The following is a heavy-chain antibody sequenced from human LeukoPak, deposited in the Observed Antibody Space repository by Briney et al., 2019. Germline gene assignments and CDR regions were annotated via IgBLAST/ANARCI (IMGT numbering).Heavy chain of an antibody. CDR3: ARASIDEPERFDY. Sequence: SETLSLTCTVSGASISSWYWSWIRQPPGKGLEWIGYIYGSGNTNYNPSLKGRVTMSIDTSKNQFSLKVNSVTAADTAVYYCARASIDEPERFDYWGQGILVTVSS. CDR2: IYGSGNT. CDR1: GASISSWY. V-gene: IGHV4-59*01. J-gene: IGHJ4*02.